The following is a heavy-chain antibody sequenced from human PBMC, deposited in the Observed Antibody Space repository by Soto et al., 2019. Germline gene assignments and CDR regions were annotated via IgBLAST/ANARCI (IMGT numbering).Heavy chain of an antibody. Sequence: SETLALTCAVSGGSISSGGYSWSWIRQPPGKGLEWIGYIYHSGSTYYNPSLKSRVTISVDRSKNQFSLKLSSVTAEDTAVYYCARVYMGYYVFGSGYSNKYYFDYWGQGPLVTVSS. CDR2: IYHSGST. CDR1: GGSISSGGYS. J-gene: IGHJ4*02. V-gene: IGHV4-30-2*01. D-gene: IGHD3-3*01. CDR3: ARVYMGYYVFGSGYSNKYYFDY.